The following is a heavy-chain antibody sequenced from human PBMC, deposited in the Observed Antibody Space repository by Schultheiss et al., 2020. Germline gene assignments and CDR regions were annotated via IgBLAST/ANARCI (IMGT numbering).Heavy chain of an antibody. J-gene: IGHJ6*03. V-gene: IGHV1-8*02. CDR3: ARGRDIVVVPAAIGYDDYYYYYMDV. CDR2: MNPNSGGT. CDR1: GYTFTSYA. D-gene: IGHD2-2*02. Sequence: ASVKVSCKASGYTFTSYAMHWVRQATGQGLEWMGWMNPNSGGTNYAQKFQGRVTMTRNTSISTAYMELSSLRSEDTAVYYCARGRDIVVVPAAIGYDDYYYYYMDVWGKGTTVTVSS.